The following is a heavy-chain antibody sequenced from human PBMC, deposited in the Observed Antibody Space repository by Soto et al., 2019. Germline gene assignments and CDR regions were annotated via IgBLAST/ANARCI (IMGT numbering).Heavy chain of an antibody. CDR1: GGSISSYY. Sequence: KTSETLSLACTVSGGSISSYYWSWIRQPARKGLEWIGRIYTSGSTNYNPSLKSRVTMSVDTSKNQFSLKLSSVTAADTAVYYCARGIVATRPYYYYGMDVWGQGTTVTVSS. J-gene: IGHJ6*02. D-gene: IGHD5-12*01. V-gene: IGHV4-4*07. CDR3: ARGIVATRPYYYYGMDV. CDR2: IYTSGST.